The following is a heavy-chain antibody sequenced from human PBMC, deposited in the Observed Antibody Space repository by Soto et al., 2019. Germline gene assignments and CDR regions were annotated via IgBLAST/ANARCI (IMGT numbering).Heavy chain of an antibody. V-gene: IGHV4-61*01. CDR2: IYYSGST. D-gene: IGHD6-19*01. CDR1: GGSVSSGSYY. Sequence: SETLSLTCTVSGGSVSSGSYYWSWIRQPPGKGLEWIGYIYYSGSTNYNPSLKSRVTISVDTSKNQFSLKLSSVTAADTAVYYCARGGSQWLGPLGYFDYWGQGTLVTAPQ. CDR3: ARGGSQWLGPLGYFDY. J-gene: IGHJ4*02.